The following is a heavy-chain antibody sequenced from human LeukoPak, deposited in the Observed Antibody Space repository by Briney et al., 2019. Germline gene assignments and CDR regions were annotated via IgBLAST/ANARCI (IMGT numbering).Heavy chain of an antibody. V-gene: IGHV3-53*01. J-gene: IGHJ6*02. D-gene: IGHD6-13*01. CDR3: ARFRYASTWPYGVDV. CDR2: LYYGVST. Sequence: GGSLRLSCVVSGFTVSGDYISWFRQAPGKGLEWVSVLYYGVSTFYKDSVKGRFTTSGDNFNNTVYLQMNSLRAEDTAAYYCARFRYASTWPYGVDVWGQGTTVTVSS. CDR1: GFTVSGDY.